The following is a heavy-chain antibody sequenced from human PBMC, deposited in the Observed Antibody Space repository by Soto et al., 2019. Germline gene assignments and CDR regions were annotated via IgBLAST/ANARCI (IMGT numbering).Heavy chain of an antibody. CDR2: ISSSSSTI. D-gene: IGHD3-10*01. V-gene: IGHV3-48*01. Sequence: GGSLRLSCAASGFTFSSYSMNWVRQAPGKGLEWVSYISSSSSTIYYADSVKGRFTISRDSAKNSLYLQMNSLRAEDTAVYYCARLGYGPYYYGSEGNPSLQPHDWFDPWGQGTLVTVSS. CDR3: ARLGYGPYYYGSEGNPSLQPHDWFDP. CDR1: GFTFSSYS. J-gene: IGHJ5*02.